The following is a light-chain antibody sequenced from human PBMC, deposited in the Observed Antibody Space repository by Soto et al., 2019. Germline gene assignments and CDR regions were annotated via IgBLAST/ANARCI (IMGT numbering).Light chain of an antibody. CDR3: QSYDSSLSAPYV. V-gene: IGLV1-40*01. Sequence: QSVLTQPPSLSGTPGQTVTISCIGSRSNIGSAIVHWYQQVPGTAPKHLIYMNSQRPSGVPDRFSGSKSGTSASLAITGLQAEDEADYSCQSYDSSLSAPYVFGTGTQLTVL. CDR2: MNS. CDR1: RSNIGSAI. J-gene: IGLJ1*01.